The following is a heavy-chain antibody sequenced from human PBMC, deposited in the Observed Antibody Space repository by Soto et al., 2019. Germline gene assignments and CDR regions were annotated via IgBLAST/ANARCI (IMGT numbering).Heavy chain of an antibody. CDR3: AREYYYGSGSYPRNNYYYYGMDV. V-gene: IGHV1-46*03. CDR1: GYSLTSYY. CDR2: INPSGGST. D-gene: IGHD3-10*01. Sequence: ASVKVSCKASGYSLTSYYMHWVRQAPGQGLEWMGIINPSGGSTSYAQKFQGRVTMTRDTSTSTVYMELSSLRSEDTAVYYCAREYYYGSGSYPRNNYYYYGMDVWGQGTTVTVSS. J-gene: IGHJ6*02.